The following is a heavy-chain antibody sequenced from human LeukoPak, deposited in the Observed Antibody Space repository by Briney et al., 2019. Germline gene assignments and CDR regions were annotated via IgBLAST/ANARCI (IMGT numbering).Heavy chain of an antibody. Sequence: GASVKVSCKVSGYTLTELSMHWVRQAPGKGLEWMGGFDLEDGETIYAQKFQGRVTMTEDTSTDTAYVELSSLRSEDTAVYYCATDSGSYYPYSDAFDIWGQGTMVTVSS. J-gene: IGHJ3*02. D-gene: IGHD1-26*01. CDR2: FDLEDGET. CDR1: GYTLTELS. V-gene: IGHV1-24*01. CDR3: ATDSGSYYPYSDAFDI.